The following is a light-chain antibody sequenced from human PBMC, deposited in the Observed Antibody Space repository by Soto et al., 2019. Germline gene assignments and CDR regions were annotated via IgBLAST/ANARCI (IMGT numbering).Light chain of an antibody. V-gene: IGLV4-69*01. CDR1: SGHGNYV. CDR3: QTWDTGIVV. Sequence: QLVLTQSPSASASLRASVKLTCTLSSGHGNYVIAWHQQQPEKGPRYLMKVKSDGSHNKGDEIPDRFSGSSSGAERYLAISSLQSEDEADYYCQTWDTGIVVFGGGTKLTVL. J-gene: IGLJ2*01. CDR2: VKSDGSH.